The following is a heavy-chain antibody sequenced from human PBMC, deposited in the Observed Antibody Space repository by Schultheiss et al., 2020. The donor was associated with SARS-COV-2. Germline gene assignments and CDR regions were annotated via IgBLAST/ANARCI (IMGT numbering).Heavy chain of an antibody. D-gene: IGHD5-12*01. V-gene: IGHV3-48*03. CDR2: ISSSGTTI. Sequence: GGSLRLSCTASGFTFSSYEMNWVRQAPGKGLEWISFISSSGTTIFYADSVKGRFTISRDNAKNSLYLQMNSLRAEDTAVYYCARASGYLPLDSWGQGTLVTVSS. CDR1: GFTFSSYE. J-gene: IGHJ4*02. CDR3: ARASGYLPLDS.